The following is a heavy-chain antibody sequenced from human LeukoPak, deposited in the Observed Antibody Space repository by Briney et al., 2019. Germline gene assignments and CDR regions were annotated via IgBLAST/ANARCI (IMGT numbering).Heavy chain of an antibody. Sequence: GGSLRLSCAASGFTFSSYGMHWVRQAPGKGLEWVAFIRYDGSNKYYADSVKGRFTISRDNSKNTLYLQMNSLRAEDTAVYHCAKGIDYGGNGGSLDYWGQGTLVTVSS. D-gene: IGHD4-23*01. CDR1: GFTFSSYG. CDR2: IRYDGSNK. CDR3: AKGIDYGGNGGSLDY. J-gene: IGHJ4*02. V-gene: IGHV3-30*02.